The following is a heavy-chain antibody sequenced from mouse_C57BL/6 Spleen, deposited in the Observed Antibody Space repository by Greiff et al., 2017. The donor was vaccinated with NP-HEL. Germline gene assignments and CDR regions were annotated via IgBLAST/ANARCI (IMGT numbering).Heavy chain of an antibody. D-gene: IGHD1-1*01. CDR2: IDPETGGT. CDR1: GYTFTDYE. Sequence: QVQLQQSGAELVRPGASVTLSCKASGYTFTDYEMHWVKQTPVHGLEWIGAIDPETGGTAYNQKFKGKAILTADKSSSTAYMELRSLTSDDSAVYYCTRGDYYGRKWYFDVWGTGTTVTVSS. V-gene: IGHV1-15*01. J-gene: IGHJ1*03. CDR3: TRGDYYGRKWYFDV.